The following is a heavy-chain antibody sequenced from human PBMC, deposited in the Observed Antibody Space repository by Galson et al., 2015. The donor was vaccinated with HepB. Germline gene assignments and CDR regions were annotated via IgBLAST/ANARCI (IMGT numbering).Heavy chain of an antibody. D-gene: IGHD6-19*01. Sequence: SLRLSCAASGFTFSSYGMHWVRQAPGKGLEWVAVIWYDGSNKYYADSVKGRFTISRDNSKNTLYLQMNSLRAEDTAVYYCAKRDSSGWYRDGWGIDYWGQGTLVTVSS. CDR2: IWYDGSNK. V-gene: IGHV3-33*06. CDR1: GFTFSSYG. CDR3: AKRDSSGWYRDGWGIDY. J-gene: IGHJ4*02.